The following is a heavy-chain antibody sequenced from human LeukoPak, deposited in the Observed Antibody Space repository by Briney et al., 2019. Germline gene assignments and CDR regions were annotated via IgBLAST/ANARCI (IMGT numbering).Heavy chain of an antibody. D-gene: IGHD5-18*01. CDR1: GGSISSSNW. V-gene: IGHV4-4*02. Sequence: SGTLSLTCAVSGGSISSSNWWSWVRQPPGKGLEWIGEIYHSGSTNYNPSLKSRVTISVDKSKNQFSLKLSSVTAADTAVYYCARGRGYSYGYIDYYYYMDVWGKGTTVTVSS. CDR2: IYHSGST. J-gene: IGHJ6*03. CDR3: ARGRGYSYGYIDYYYYMDV.